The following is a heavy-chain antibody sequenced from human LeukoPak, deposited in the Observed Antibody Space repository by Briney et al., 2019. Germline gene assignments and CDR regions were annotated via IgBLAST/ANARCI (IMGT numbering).Heavy chain of an antibody. D-gene: IGHD3-22*01. CDR1: GGSIRSYY. J-gene: IGHJ3*02. CDR3: ARDKKDYYDSSGYYYFAFDI. CDR2: IYYSGST. Sequence: SETLSLTCTVSGGSIRSYYWSWIRQPPVKGPEWIGYIYYSGSTNYNPSLKSRVTISVDTSKNQFSLKLSSVTAADTAVYYCARDKKDYYDSSGYYYFAFDIWGQGTMVNVSS. V-gene: IGHV4-59*01.